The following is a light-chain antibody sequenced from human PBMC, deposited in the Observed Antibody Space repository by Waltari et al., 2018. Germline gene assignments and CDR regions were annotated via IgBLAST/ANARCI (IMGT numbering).Light chain of an antibody. CDR1: QSISNF. CDR3: QQRNGWPPMYT. J-gene: IGKJ2*01. CDR2: DAS. Sequence: EIVLTQSPATLSLSPGERVTLSCRASQSISNFLAWYQQTPGQAPRLLMYDASKRAIGIPARFSGSGSGTDFTLTISSLEPEDSGIYYCQQRNGWPPMYTFGQGTKLEIK. V-gene: IGKV3-11*01.